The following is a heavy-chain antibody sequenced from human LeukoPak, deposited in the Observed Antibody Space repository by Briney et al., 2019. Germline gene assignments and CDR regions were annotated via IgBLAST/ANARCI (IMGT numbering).Heavy chain of an antibody. CDR2: IYPGDSDT. CDR1: GYSFTSYW. J-gene: IGHJ3*02. D-gene: IGHD6-6*01. V-gene: IGHV5-51*01. CDR3: ARLKYSSYDAFDI. Sequence: GEPLKISFKGSGYSFTSYWIGWVRQMPGKGLEWMGIIYPGDSDTRYSPSFQGQVTISADKSISTAYLQWSSLKASDTAMYYCARLKYSSYDAFDIWGQGTMVTVSS.